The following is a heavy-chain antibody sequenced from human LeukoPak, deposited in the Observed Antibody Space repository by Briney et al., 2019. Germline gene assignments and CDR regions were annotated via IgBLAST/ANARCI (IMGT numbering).Heavy chain of an antibody. CDR2: ISGSGAST. D-gene: IGHD1-26*01. J-gene: IGHJ4*02. CDR1: GFTFSNHF. V-gene: IGHV3-23*01. CDR3: AKDVGKWESLHFFDY. Sequence: GGSLRLSCSTSGFTFSNHFMHWVRQAPGKGLEWISGISGSGASTYYADSVTGRFTISRDNSRNTLYLQMNSLRGDDTAVYYCAKDVGKWESLHFFDYWGQGTLVTVSS.